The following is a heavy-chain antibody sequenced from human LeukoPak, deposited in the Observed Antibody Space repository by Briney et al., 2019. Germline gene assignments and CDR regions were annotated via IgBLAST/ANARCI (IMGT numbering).Heavy chain of an antibody. CDR1: RYTFTNYY. Sequence: ASVKVSCKASRYTFTNYYMHWVRQAPGQGLEWMGIINPSSGNTIYAQKFQGSVTMTRDTSTSTVYMELSSLRSGDTAVYYCASTYGSGSGFDPWGQGTLVTVSS. V-gene: IGHV1-46*01. CDR2: INPSSGNT. J-gene: IGHJ5*02. CDR3: ASTYGSGSGFDP. D-gene: IGHD3-10*01.